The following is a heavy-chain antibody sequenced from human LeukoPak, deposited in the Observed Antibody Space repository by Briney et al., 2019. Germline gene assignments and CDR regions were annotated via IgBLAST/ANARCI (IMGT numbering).Heavy chain of an antibody. Sequence: RSGGSLRLSCAASGFTFDDYGMSWIRQAPGQGLEWVSGINWNGGSTGYADSVKGRFTIPRDNSKNTLYLQMNSLRAEDTAIYYCARDERLLSFLKWGQGTLVTVSS. J-gene: IGHJ4*02. CDR2: INWNGGST. D-gene: IGHD3-3*01. CDR1: GFTFDDYG. CDR3: ARDERLLSFLK. V-gene: IGHV3-20*04.